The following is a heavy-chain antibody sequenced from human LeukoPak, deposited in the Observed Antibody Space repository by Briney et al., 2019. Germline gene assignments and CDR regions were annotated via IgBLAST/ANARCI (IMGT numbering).Heavy chain of an antibody. CDR1: GGSISSGDYY. D-gene: IGHD2-21*02. Sequence: SETLSLTCTVSGGSISSGDYYWSWIRQPPGKGLEWIGYIYYSGSTYYNPSLKSRVTISVDTSKNQFSLKLSSVTAADTAVYYCAGDLGSSGCGGDCRFFDYWGQGTLVTVSS. CDR3: AGDLGSSGCGGDCRFFDY. CDR2: IYYSGST. J-gene: IGHJ4*02. V-gene: IGHV4-30-4*01.